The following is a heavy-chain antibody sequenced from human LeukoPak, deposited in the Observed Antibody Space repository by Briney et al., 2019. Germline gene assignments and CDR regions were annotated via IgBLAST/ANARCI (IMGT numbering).Heavy chain of an antibody. J-gene: IGHJ4*02. V-gene: IGHV3-30*03. CDR2: ISYDGSNK. D-gene: IGHD6-19*01. CDR1: GFTFSDYS. CDR3: ARDSLAVAGDY. Sequence: GGSLRLSCAASGFTFSDYSMNWVRQAPGKGLGWVAVISYDGSNKYYADSVKGRFTISRDNSKNTLYLQMNSLRAEDTAVYYCARDSLAVAGDYWGQGTLVTVSS.